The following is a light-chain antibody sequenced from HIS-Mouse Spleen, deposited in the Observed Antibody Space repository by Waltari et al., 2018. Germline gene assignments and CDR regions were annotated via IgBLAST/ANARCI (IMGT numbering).Light chain of an antibody. CDR3: CSYAGSSTFPV. Sequence: QSALTQPASVSGSPGQSLTISCSATRTDVGRYNLVSWYQQHPGKAPKLMIYEGSKWPSGVSNRFSGSKSGNTASLTISGLQAEDEADYYCCSYAGSSTFPVFGTGTKVTVL. CDR1: RTDVGRYNL. V-gene: IGLV2-23*03. CDR2: EGS. J-gene: IGLJ1*01.